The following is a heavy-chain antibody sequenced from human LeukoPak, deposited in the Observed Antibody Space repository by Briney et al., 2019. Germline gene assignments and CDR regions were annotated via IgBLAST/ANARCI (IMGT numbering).Heavy chain of an antibody. V-gene: IGHV4-34*01. D-gene: IGHD3-10*01. CDR1: GFSFRTYS. Sequence: GSLRLSCAASGFSFRTYSMNWIRQPPGKGLEWIGEINHSGSTNYNPSLKSRVTISVDTSKNQFSLKLSSVTAADTAVYYCASRRYTYYYGSGSYGNAFDIWGQGTMVTVSS. CDR2: INHSGST. J-gene: IGHJ3*02. CDR3: ASRRYTYYYGSGSYGNAFDI.